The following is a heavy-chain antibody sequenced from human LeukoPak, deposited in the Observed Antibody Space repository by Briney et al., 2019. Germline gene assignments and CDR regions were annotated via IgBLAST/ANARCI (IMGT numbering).Heavy chain of an antibody. J-gene: IGHJ5*02. D-gene: IGHD3-22*01. CDR3: ARGIKRITMIMDWFDP. CDR1: GGSFSGYY. V-gene: IGHV4-34*01. CDR2: INHSGST. Sequence: SETLSLTCTVYGGSFSGYYWSWIRQPPGKGLEWIGEINHSGSTNYNPSLKSRVTISVDTSKNQFSLKLSSVTAADTAVYYCARGIKRITMIMDWFDPWGQGTLVTVSS.